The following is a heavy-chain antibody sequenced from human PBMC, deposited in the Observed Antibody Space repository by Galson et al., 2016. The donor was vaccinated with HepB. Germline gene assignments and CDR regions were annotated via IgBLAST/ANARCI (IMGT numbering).Heavy chain of an antibody. J-gene: IGHJ6*02. CDR3: ASSTAAGSLFYYYYGMDV. V-gene: IGHV4-61*01. CDR2: IYYSGSA. D-gene: IGHD6-13*01. CDR1: GGSVSNNSHY. Sequence: SETLSLTCAVSGGSVSNNSHYWTWIRQPPGKGLGWIGYIYYSGSAMYNPSLRSRVSISIDTSENQVSLLVRSVTAADTAVYYCASSTAAGSLFYYYYGMDVWGQGTTVTVSS.